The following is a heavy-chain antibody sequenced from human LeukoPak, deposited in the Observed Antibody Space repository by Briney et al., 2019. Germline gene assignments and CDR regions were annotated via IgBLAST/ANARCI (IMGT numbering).Heavy chain of an antibody. CDR2: ISAYNGNT. CDR1: GYTFTSYG. Sequence: ASAKVSCKASGYTFTSYGISWVRQAPGQGLEWMGWISAYNGNTNYAQKLQGRVTMTTDTSTSTAYMELRSLRSDDTAVYYCARGVQWLVPYYFDYWGQGTLVTVSS. J-gene: IGHJ4*02. D-gene: IGHD6-19*01. V-gene: IGHV1-18*01. CDR3: ARGVQWLVPYYFDY.